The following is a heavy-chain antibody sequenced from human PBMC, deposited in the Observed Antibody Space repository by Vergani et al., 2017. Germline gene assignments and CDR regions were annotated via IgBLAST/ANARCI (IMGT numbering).Heavy chain of an antibody. CDR3: AKDLGYSYGYN. Sequence: VQLVESGGGVVQPGRSLRLSCAASGFTFNQYGMHWVRQAPGKGLEWVAVTWYDGSNKYYADSVKGRFTISRDNSKNTLYLQMNSLRAEDTAVYYCAKDLGYSYGYNWGQGTLVTVSS. CDR1: GFTFNQYG. D-gene: IGHD5-18*01. V-gene: IGHV3-33*06. J-gene: IGHJ4*02. CDR2: TWYDGSNK.